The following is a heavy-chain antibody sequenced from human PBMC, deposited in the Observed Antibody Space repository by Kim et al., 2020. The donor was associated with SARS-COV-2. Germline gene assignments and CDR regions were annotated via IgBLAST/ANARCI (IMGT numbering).Heavy chain of an antibody. V-gene: IGHV4-31*03. CDR1: GGSISSGGYY. CDR3: ARTRITMIVVVTHFDY. CDR2: IYYSGST. J-gene: IGHJ4*02. Sequence: SETLSLTCTISGGSISSGGYYWSWIRQHPGKGLEWIGYIYYSGSTYYNPSLKSRVTISVDTSKNQFSLKLSSVTAADTAVYYCARTRITMIVVVTHFDYWGQGTLVTVSS. D-gene: IGHD3-22*01.